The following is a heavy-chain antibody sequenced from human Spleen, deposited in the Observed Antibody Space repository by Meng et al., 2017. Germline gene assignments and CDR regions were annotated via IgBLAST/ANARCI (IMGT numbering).Heavy chain of an antibody. J-gene: IGHJ3*01. CDR3: AKAFVGGGSAWDDAFDL. D-gene: IGHD3-16*01. Sequence: GESLKISCAASGFTVSSNYMTWVRQAPGKGLEWVSTISGSGGSTYHADSVKGRFTISRDNSKNTLYLQMNSLRAEDTALYYCAKAFVGGGSAWDDAFDLWGQGTLVTVSS. CDR1: GFTVSSNY. V-gene: IGHV3-23*01. CDR2: ISGSGGST.